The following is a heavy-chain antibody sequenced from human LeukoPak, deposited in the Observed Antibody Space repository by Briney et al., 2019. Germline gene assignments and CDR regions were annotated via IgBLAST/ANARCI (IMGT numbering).Heavy chain of an antibody. CDR3: AAGGIYSLLDY. Sequence: ASVKVSCKVSGDTLSELTMHWVRQAPGKGLEWMGGFDPGAGEILYAQQFQGRVTMTEDTSTDTAYMELTSLRSEDSGVYFCAAGGIYSLLDYWGQGTLVTISS. CDR2: FDPGAGEI. CDR1: GDTLSELT. V-gene: IGHV1-24*01. J-gene: IGHJ4*02. D-gene: IGHD3-10*01.